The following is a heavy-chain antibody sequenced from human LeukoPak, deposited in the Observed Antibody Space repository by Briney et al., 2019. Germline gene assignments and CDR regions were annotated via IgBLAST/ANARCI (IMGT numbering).Heavy chain of an antibody. CDR3: AKAQLPRHELGNFYFDY. J-gene: IGHJ4*02. CDR2: VSYDGSST. D-gene: IGHD7-27*01. Sequence: PGGSLRLSCPASVCILNKQYMFLLGQAPGKGLEWVAVVSYDGSSTYYADSVKGRFTISRDNSKNTLYLQMNSLRSDDTAVYYSAKAQLPRHELGNFYFDYWGQGTLVTVSS. CDR1: VCILNKQY. V-gene: IGHV3-30*18.